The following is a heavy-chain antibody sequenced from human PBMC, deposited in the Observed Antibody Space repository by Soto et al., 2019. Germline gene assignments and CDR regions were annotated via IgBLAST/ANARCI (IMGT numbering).Heavy chain of an antibody. D-gene: IGHD3-10*01. J-gene: IGHJ5*02. Sequence: SETRSLTCXVSGGSISSSSYYWGWVRQPPGKGLEWIGSIYYSGSTYYNPSLKSRVTISVDTSKNQFSLKLSSVAAADTAVYYCASHVLLWVWFDPWGQGTLVTVSS. V-gene: IGHV4-39*01. CDR1: GGSISSSSYY. CDR3: ASHVLLWVWFDP. CDR2: IYYSGST.